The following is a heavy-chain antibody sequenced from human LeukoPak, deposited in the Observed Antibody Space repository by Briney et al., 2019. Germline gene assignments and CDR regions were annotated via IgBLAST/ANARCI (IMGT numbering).Heavy chain of an antibody. CDR1: GYSISRGYH. D-gene: IGHD1-14*01. CDR2: VHHSGAT. CDR3: ARINFNPYY. Sequence: PSETLSLTCSVSGYSISRGYHWAWVRQPPGKGLEWIGSVHHSGATYYNPSLNSRLTISADTSKNQFSLKMDSVTAADTAVYYCARINFNPYYWGQGTLVSVSS. V-gene: IGHV4-38-2*02. J-gene: IGHJ4*02.